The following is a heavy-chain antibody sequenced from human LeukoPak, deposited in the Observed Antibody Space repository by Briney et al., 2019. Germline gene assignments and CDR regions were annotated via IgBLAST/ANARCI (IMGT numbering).Heavy chain of an antibody. D-gene: IGHD2-2*01. J-gene: IGHJ4*02. Sequence: PGGSLRLSCAASGFTFSSYVMSWVRQAPGKGLEWVSLISGNDGSTYYADSVKGRFTISRDNSKNTLYLQMSSLRADDTAVYYCARGVGDFDYWGQGTLVTVSS. CDR2: ISGNDGST. V-gene: IGHV3-23*01. CDR3: ARGVGDFDY. CDR1: GFTFSSYV.